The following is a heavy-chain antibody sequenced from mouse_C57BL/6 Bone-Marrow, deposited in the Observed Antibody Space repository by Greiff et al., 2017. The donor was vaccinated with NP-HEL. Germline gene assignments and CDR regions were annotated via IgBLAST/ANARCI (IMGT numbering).Heavy chain of an antibody. Sequence: EVKLQESGGGLVKPGGSLKLSCAASGFTFSSYAMSWVRQTPEKRLEWVATISDGGSYTYYPDNVKGRFTISRDNAKNNLYLQMSHLKSEDTAMYYCARESYDYGRYYAMDYWGQGTSVTVSS. CDR2: ISDGGSYT. J-gene: IGHJ4*01. CDR3: ARESYDYGRYYAMDY. V-gene: IGHV5-4*01. D-gene: IGHD2-4*01. CDR1: GFTFSSYA.